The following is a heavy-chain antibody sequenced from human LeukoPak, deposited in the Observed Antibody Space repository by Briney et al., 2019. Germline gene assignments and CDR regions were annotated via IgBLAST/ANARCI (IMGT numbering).Heavy chain of an antibody. D-gene: IGHD6-6*01. CDR3: ANWIGSSSRDY. J-gene: IGHJ4*02. CDR2: INSNGDEI. Sequence: GKSLRLSCAASGFTFSTYAMTWVRQAPGKGLEWVSGINSNGDEIYYADSVRGRFTISRDNSNNALYLQMDSLRTEDTAVYYCANWIGSSSRDYWGQGTLVTVSS. CDR1: GFTFSTYA. V-gene: IGHV3-23*01.